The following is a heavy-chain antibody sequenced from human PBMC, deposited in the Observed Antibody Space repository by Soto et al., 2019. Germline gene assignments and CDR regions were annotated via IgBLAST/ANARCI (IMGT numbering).Heavy chain of an antibody. CDR1: GGSISSYY. V-gene: IGHV4-59*01. CDR3: ATYSGYDLSLHYYYYYMDV. Sequence: PSETLSLTCTVSGGSISSYYWSWIRQPPGKGLKWIGYIYYRGSTNYNPSLKSRVTISVDTSKNQFSLKLSSVTAADTAVYYCATYSGYDLSLHYYYYYMDVWGKGTTVTVSS. CDR2: IYYRGST. J-gene: IGHJ6*03. D-gene: IGHD5-12*01.